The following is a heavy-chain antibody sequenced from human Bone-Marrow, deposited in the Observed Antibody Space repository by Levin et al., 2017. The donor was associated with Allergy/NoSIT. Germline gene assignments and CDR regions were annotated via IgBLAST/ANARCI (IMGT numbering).Heavy chain of an antibody. V-gene: IGHV4-39*01. CDR3: ARAGWRLRAMVTSPYFDR. CDR2: TDYSGST. J-gene: IGHJ2*01. D-gene: IGHD5-18*01. Sequence: PSETLSLTCTVSGGSISSSSYYWGWIRQPPGKGLEWIGSTDYSGSTYYNPSLKSRVTISVDTSQNKFSLKLSSVTAADTGVYCCARAGWRLRAMVTSPYFDRWGRGTLVTVS. CDR1: GGSISSSSYY.